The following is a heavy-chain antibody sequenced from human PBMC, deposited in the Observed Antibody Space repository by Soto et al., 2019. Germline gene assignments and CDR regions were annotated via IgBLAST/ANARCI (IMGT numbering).Heavy chain of an antibody. CDR3: ARDGLTPAFDI. CDR2: IEWNGGST. Sequence: GGSLRLSCAASGFTFSSYGRSWVRQAPGKGLEWVSGIEWNGGSTDYADSVKGRFTISRDNAKNSLYLQMNSLRAEDTALYYCARDGLTPAFDIWGQGTMVTVSS. V-gene: IGHV3-20*04. J-gene: IGHJ3*02. CDR1: GFTFSSYG.